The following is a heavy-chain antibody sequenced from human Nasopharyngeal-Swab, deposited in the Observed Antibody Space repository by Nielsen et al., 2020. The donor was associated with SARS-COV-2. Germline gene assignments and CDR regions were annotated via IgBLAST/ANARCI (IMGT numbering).Heavy chain of an antibody. Sequence: WLRHAPGQGREWMGGIIPIFGTANYAQKFQGRVTITADKSTSTAYMELSSLRSEDTAVYYCAWAEAPNPYYYYGMDVWGQGTTVTVSS. J-gene: IGHJ6*02. V-gene: IGHV1-69*06. CDR2: IIPIFGTA. D-gene: IGHD2-8*01. CDR3: AWAEAPNPYYYYGMDV.